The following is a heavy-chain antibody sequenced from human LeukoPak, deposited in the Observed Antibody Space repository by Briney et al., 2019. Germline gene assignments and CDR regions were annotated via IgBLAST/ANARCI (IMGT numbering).Heavy chain of an antibody. CDR2: IWNDGSSQ. CDR1: HFTFSHFG. V-gene: IGHV3-33*06. CDR3: AKDAQRGFDYSNSLEK. D-gene: IGHD4-11*01. J-gene: IGHJ4*02. Sequence: GESLRLSCVASHFTFSHFGMHWVRQAPGKGLEWVAVIWNDGSSQYYADSVKGRFTISRDNPQNTVYLQMNSLRVEDTAVYYCAKDAQRGFDYSNSLEKWGQGTLVIVSS.